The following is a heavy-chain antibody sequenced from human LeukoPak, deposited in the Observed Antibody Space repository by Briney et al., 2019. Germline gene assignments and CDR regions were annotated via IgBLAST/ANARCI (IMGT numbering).Heavy chain of an antibody. CDR1: GFTFSSNS. CDR3: ARSSSNYLDY. Sequence: GGSLRLSCAASGFTFSSNSMNWVRRAPGKWLEWVSSISSSSSYIYYADSVKGRFTISRDNAKNSLYLQMNSLRAEDTAVYYCARSSSNYLDYWGQGTLVTVSS. D-gene: IGHD1-26*01. CDR2: ISSSSSYI. V-gene: IGHV3-21*01. J-gene: IGHJ4*02.